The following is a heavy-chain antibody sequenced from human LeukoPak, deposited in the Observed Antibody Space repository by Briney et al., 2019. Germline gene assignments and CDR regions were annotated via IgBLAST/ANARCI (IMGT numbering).Heavy chain of an antibody. CDR2: IYYSGST. V-gene: IGHV4-59*08. CDR3: ARNYGDYTGYAFDI. D-gene: IGHD4-17*01. J-gene: IGHJ3*02. CDR1: GGSISSYY. Sequence: PSETLSLTCTVSGGSISSYYWSWIRQPPGKGLEWIGYIYYSGSTNYNPSLKSRVTISVDTSKNQFSLKLSSVTAADTAVYYCARNYGDYTGYAFDIWGQGTMVTVSS.